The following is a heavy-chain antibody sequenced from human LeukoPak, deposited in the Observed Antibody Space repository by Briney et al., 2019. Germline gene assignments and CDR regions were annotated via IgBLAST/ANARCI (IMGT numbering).Heavy chain of an antibody. CDR3: ATSSLDY. V-gene: IGHV3-64*01. CDR2: ISSNGGST. CDR1: GFTFSNFA. J-gene: IGHJ4*02. Sequence: GGSLRLSCAASGFTFSNFAMYWVRQAPGKGLECVSTISSNGGSTSYANSVKGRFTTSRDNSNNTLYLQMGSLRADDMAVYYCATSSLDYWGQGTLVTVSS. D-gene: IGHD6-6*01.